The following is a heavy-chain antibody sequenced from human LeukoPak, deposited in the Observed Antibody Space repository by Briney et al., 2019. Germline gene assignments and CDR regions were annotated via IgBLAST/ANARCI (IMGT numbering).Heavy chain of an antibody. CDR1: GGTFSSYA. V-gene: IGHV1-2*02. Sequence: ASVKVSCKASGGTFSSYAISWVRQAPAPGLEWMGWINPNSCGTNYAQKFQGRVTMTRDTSISTAYMELSRLRSDDTAVYYCARARTAMVTDWFDPWGQGTLVTVSS. CDR3: ARARTAMVTDWFDP. J-gene: IGHJ5*02. D-gene: IGHD5-18*01. CDR2: INPNSCGT.